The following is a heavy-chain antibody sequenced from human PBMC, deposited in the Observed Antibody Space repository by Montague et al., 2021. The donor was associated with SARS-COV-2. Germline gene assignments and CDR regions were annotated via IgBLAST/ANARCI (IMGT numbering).Heavy chain of an antibody. D-gene: IGHD3-10*01. CDR1: GGSISSSSYY. J-gene: IGHJ4*02. CDR2: IYYSGTT. CDR3: ARGMIRGVTTPFDY. Sequence: SETLSLTCTVSGGSISSSSYYWGWIRQPPGKGLEWIGNIYYSGTTYYNPSLQSRGTISVDTSKNHLSLRLSSVTAADTVVYFCARGMIRGVTTPFDYWGQGSQVTVSS. V-gene: IGHV4-39*02.